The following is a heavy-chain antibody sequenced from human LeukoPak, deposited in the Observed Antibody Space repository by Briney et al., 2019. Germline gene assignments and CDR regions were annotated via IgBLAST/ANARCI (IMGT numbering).Heavy chain of an antibody. CDR1: GFTFSSYA. D-gene: IGHD1-26*01. V-gene: IGHV3-30*04. CDR3: ATQGGELITY. Sequence: PGRSLRLSCAASGFTFSSYAMHWVRQAPGKGLEWVAVISYDGSNKYYADSVKGRFTISRDNSKNTLYLQMNSLRAEDTAVYYCATQGGELITYWGQGTLVTVSS. CDR2: ISYDGSNK. J-gene: IGHJ4*02.